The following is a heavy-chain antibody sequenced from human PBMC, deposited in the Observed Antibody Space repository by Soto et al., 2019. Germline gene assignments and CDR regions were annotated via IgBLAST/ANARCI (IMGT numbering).Heavy chain of an antibody. CDR3: ARHGGGSSSWYFRYYFDY. CDR2: IYYSGST. J-gene: IGHJ4*02. Sequence: SATLSLTCTVSGGSISSYYWSWIRQPPGKGLEWIGYIYYSGSTNYNPSLKSRVTISVDTSKNQFSLKLSSVTAADTAVYYCARHGGGSSSWYFRYYFDYWGQGTLVTVSS. D-gene: IGHD6-13*01. CDR1: GGSISSYY. V-gene: IGHV4-59*08.